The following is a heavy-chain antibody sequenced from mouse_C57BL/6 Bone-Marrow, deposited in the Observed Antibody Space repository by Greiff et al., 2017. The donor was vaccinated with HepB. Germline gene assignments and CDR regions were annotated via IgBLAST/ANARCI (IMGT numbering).Heavy chain of an antibody. CDR3: ASYDGYYRYAMDY. CDR2: IDTSDSET. J-gene: IGHJ4*01. Sequence: QVQLQQPGAELVRPGSSVKLSCKASGYTFTSYWMHWVKQRPIQGLEWIGNIDTSDSETHYNQKFKDKATLTVDKSSSTAYMQLSSLTYEDSAVYYCASYDGYYRYAMDYWGQGTSVTVSS. D-gene: IGHD2-3*01. CDR1: GYTFTSYW. V-gene: IGHV1-52*01.